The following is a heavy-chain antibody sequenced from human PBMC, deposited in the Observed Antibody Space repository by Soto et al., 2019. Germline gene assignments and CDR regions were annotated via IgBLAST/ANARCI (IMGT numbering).Heavy chain of an antibody. Sequence: QVQLVQSGPEVKKPGSSVRFSSRASGGTFGGYAISGVRQAPGQGPEWMGGIIPIFGTANYAQKFQGRVTITADESTSTAYMELSSLRSEDTAVYYCGSSGYASFYYGMDVWGQGTTVTVSS. CDR3: GSSGYASFYYGMDV. V-gene: IGHV1-69*12. J-gene: IGHJ6*02. D-gene: IGHD5-12*01. CDR1: GGTFGGYA. CDR2: IIPIFGTA.